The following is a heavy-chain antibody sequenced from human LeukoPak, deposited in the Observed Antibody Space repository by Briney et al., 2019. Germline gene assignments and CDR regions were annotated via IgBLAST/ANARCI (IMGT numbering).Heavy chain of an antibody. Sequence: GGSLRHSRAASGFTFDYHGVSWVRQAPGKGLEWVSGINWNGDSTGYADSVKGRFTISRYNAKNSLYLQMNSLRAEDTALYHCTRGNVAAATAILYFDYWGQGTLTTVSS. CDR2: INWNGDST. D-gene: IGHD6-13*01. CDR3: TRGNVAAATAILYFDY. J-gene: IGHJ4*02. V-gene: IGHV3-20*01. CDR1: GFTFDYHG.